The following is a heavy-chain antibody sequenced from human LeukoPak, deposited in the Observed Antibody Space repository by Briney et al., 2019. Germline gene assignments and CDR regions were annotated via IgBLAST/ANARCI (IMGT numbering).Heavy chain of an antibody. V-gene: IGHV1-18*01. J-gene: IGHJ5*02. CDR2: ISAYNGNT. CDR1: GYTFTSYG. CDR3: ARNPYGTGHFDP. D-gene: IGHD2-8*02. Sequence: ASVKVSCKASGYTFTSYGISWVRQAPGQGLEWMGWISAYNGNTNYAQKLQGRVTMTTDTSTSTAYMELSSLTSEDTAVYYCARNPYGTGHFDPWGQGSLVTVSS.